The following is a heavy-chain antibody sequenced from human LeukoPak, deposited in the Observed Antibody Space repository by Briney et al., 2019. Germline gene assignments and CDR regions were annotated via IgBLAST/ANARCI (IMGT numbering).Heavy chain of an antibody. D-gene: IGHD7-27*01. J-gene: IGHJ4*02. V-gene: IGHV3-21*01. Sequence: GGSLRLSCAASGFTFSSYSMNWVRQAPGKGLEWVSSISSSSSYIYYADSVKGRFTISRDNAKNSLYLQMNGLRAEDTAVYYCARDLGYGRRRVDYWGQGTLVTVSS. CDR1: GFTFSSYS. CDR3: ARDLGYGRRRVDY. CDR2: ISSSSSYI.